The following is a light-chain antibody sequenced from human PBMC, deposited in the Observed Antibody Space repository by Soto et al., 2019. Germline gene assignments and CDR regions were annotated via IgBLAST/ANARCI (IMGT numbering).Light chain of an antibody. Sequence: QSVLTQPPSVSAAPGQKVTISCSGSTSNIRNNYVSWYQQLPGTAPKLLIYENDKRPSGIPDRFSGSKSGASATLGITGLQTGDEADYHCGTWDTSLSSGVFGGGTKLTVL. CDR3: GTWDTSLSSGV. J-gene: IGLJ3*02. CDR2: END. V-gene: IGLV1-51*02. CDR1: TSNIRNNY.